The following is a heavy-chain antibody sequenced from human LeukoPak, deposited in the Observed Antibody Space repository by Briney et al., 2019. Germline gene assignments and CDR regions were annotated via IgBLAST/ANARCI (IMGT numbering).Heavy chain of an antibody. V-gene: IGHV3-11*03. D-gene: IGHD2-2*01. CDR3: ARTQRWVAYVFDI. Sequence: PGGSLRLSCAAAGFTFSDYYMSWIRQAPGKGLEWVSYISSSSSYTNYADSVKGRFTISRDNAKNSLYLQMNSLRAEDTAVYYCARTQRWVAYVFDIWGQGTMVTVSS. CDR2: ISSSSSYT. CDR1: GFTFSDYY. J-gene: IGHJ3*02.